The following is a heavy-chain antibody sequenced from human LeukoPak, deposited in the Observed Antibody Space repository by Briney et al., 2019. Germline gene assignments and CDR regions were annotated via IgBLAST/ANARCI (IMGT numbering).Heavy chain of an antibody. CDR2: ISAYNGNT. CDR3: ARDRGVVVVAATVSGFDY. J-gene: IGHJ4*02. CDR1: GYTFTSYG. D-gene: IGHD2-15*01. Sequence: ASVKVSCKASGYTFTSYGISWVRQAPGQGLERKGWISAYNGNTNYAQKLQGRVTMTTDTSTSTAYMELRSLRSDDTAVYYCARDRGVVVVAATVSGFDYWGQGTLVTVSS. V-gene: IGHV1-18*01.